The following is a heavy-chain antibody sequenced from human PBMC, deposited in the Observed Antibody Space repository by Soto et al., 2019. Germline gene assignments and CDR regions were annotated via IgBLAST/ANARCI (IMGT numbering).Heavy chain of an antibody. Sequence: GWSLRLSCAASEFTFSSYGMHWVRQAPGKGLEWVAVISYDGSNKYYADSVKGRFTISRDNSKNTLYLQMNSLRAEDTAVYYCAKNGSMVGGPMPYGGQGTLVTVSS. J-gene: IGHJ4*02. D-gene: IGHD3-10*01. CDR1: EFTFSSYG. CDR2: ISYDGSNK. CDR3: AKNGSMVGGPMPY. V-gene: IGHV3-30*18.